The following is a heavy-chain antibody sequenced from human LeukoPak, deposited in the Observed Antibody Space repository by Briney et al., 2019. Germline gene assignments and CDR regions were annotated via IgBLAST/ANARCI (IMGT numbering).Heavy chain of an antibody. V-gene: IGHV4-34*01. Sequence: SETLSLTCAVYGGSFSGYYWSWIRQPPGKGLEWIGEINHSGSTNYNPSLKSRVTISVDTSKNQFSLKLSSVTAADTAVYYCARVGNGFVATIGLDWFDPWGQGTLATVSS. J-gene: IGHJ5*02. D-gene: IGHD5-12*01. CDR3: ARVGNGFVATIGLDWFDP. CDR1: GGSFSGYY. CDR2: INHSGST.